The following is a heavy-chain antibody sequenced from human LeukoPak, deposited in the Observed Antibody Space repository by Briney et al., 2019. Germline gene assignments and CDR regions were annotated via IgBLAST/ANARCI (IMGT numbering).Heavy chain of an antibody. Sequence: GRSLRLSCAVSGFAFSDYGMHWVRQAPGKGLEWVAVISYDGSHMYYADSVKGRFTISRDSSKNTLYLQMNSLRAEDTAVYYCAKSNSGWYVPPSDWGQGTLVTVSS. CDR3: AKSNSGWYVPPSD. D-gene: IGHD6-19*01. CDR1: GFAFSDYG. V-gene: IGHV3-30*18. J-gene: IGHJ4*02. CDR2: ISYDGSHM.